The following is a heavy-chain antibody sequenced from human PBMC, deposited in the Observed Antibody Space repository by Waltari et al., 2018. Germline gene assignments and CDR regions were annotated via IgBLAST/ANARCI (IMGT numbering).Heavy chain of an antibody. J-gene: IGHJ4*02. D-gene: IGHD1-7*01. V-gene: IGHV3-30*18. CDR2: ISYDGSNK. CDR3: AKDNWNYDY. Sequence: QVQLVESGGGVVQPGRSLRLSCAASGFTFSSYGMHWVRQAPGKGLEWVAVISYDGSNKYYADSVKGRFTISRDNSKNTLYLQMNSLRAEDTAVYYCAKDNWNYDYWGQGTLVTVSS. CDR1: GFTFSSYG.